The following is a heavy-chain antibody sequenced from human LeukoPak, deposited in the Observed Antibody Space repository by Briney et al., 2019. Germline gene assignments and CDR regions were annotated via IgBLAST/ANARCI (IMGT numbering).Heavy chain of an antibody. CDR3: YGMDV. Sequence: GGSLRLSCAASGFPFSSYSLNWVRQAPGKGLEWVSDISGDSSRKYYADSVKGRFTISRDNSRNTLYLQMNSLRGEDTAVYYNYGMDVWGQGTTFTVS. CDR1: GFPFSSYS. CDR2: ISGDSSRK. V-gene: IGHV3-23*01. J-gene: IGHJ6*02.